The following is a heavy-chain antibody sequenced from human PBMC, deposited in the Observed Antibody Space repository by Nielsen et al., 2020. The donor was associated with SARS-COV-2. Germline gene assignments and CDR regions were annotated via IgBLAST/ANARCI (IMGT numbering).Heavy chain of an antibody. CDR2: ISYDGSNK. CDR3: ARDGGYCSGGSCYGVLDY. D-gene: IGHD2-15*01. Sequence: GESLKISCPASGFTFSSYAMHWVRQAPGKGLEWVAVISYDGSNKYYADSVKGRFTISRDNSKNTLYLQMNSLRAEDTAVYYCARDGGYCSGGSCYGVLDYWGQGTLVTVSS. J-gene: IGHJ4*02. CDR1: GFTFSSYA. V-gene: IGHV3-30-3*01.